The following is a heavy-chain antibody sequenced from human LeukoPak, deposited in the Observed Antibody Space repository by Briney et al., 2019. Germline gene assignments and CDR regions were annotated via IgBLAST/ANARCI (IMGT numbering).Heavy chain of an antibody. CDR3: AKVKGEVIGAFDI. J-gene: IGHJ3*02. Sequence: GGSLRLSCAASGFTFSSYGMHWVRQAPGKGLEWVAVISYDGSNKYYADSVKGRFTISRDNSENTLYLQMNSLRAEDTAVYYCAKVKGEVIGAFDIWGQGTMVTVSS. CDR2: ISYDGSNK. V-gene: IGHV3-30*18. D-gene: IGHD3-16*01. CDR1: GFTFSSYG.